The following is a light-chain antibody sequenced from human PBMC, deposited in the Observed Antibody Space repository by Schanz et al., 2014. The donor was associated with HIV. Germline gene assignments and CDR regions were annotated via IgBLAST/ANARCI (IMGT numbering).Light chain of an antibody. V-gene: IGLV2-14*03. CDR2: DVS. CDR3: AAWDDSLNGRV. CDR1: SSDVGGYNY. Sequence: QSVLTQPASVSGSPGQSITISCTGTSSDVGGYNYVSWYQQHPGKAPKLMIYDVSNRPSGVSNRFSGSKSGNTASLTISGLQAEDEADYYCAAWDDSLNGRVFGGGTKLTVL. J-gene: IGLJ3*02.